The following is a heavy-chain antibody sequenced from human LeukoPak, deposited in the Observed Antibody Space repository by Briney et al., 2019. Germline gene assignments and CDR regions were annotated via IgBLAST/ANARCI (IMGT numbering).Heavy chain of an antibody. CDR2: MYYSGST. J-gene: IGHJ4*02. D-gene: IGHD1-26*01. V-gene: IGHV4-39*01. Sequence: TSETLSLTCTVSGGSISSSSYYWGWIRQPPGKGRECIGSMYYSGSTYYNPSLKSRVTISVDTSKNQFSLQLSSVTAADTAVYYCARQSGGSFDYWGQGTLVTVSS. CDR1: GGSISSSSYY. CDR3: ARQSGGSFDY.